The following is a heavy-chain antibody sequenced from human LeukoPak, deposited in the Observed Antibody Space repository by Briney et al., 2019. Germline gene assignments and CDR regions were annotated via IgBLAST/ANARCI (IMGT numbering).Heavy chain of an antibody. CDR3: AKDLATVDYDFWSGYYALGY. V-gene: IGHV3-23*01. J-gene: IGHJ4*02. D-gene: IGHD3-3*01. CDR1: GFTFSSYA. Sequence: GGSLRLSCAASGFTFSSYAMSWVRQAPGKGLEWVSAISGSGGSTYYADSVKGRFTISRDNSKNTLYLQMNSLRAEDTAVYYCAKDLATVDYDFWSGYYALGYWGQGTLVTVSS. CDR2: ISGSGGST.